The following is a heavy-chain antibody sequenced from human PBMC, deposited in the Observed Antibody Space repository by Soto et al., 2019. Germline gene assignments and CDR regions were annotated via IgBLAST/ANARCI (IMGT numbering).Heavy chain of an antibody. CDR1: GFTFSSYG. V-gene: IGHV3-30*18. D-gene: IGHD6-19*01. J-gene: IGHJ3*02. CDR2: ISYDGSNK. Sequence: QVQLVESGGGVVQPGRSLRLSCAASGFTFSSYGMHWVRQAPGKGLELVAVISYDGSNKYYADSVKGRFTIARDNSKNTLYLQMNSLRAEDTAVYYCAKERYSSGWYNAFDIWGQGTMVTVSS. CDR3: AKERYSSGWYNAFDI.